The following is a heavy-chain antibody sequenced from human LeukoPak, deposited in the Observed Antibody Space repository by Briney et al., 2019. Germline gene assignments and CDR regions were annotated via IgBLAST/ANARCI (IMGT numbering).Heavy chain of an antibody. CDR2: INQDGSEK. D-gene: IGHD1-1*01. Sequence: GGSPRLSCEASGFTFSSYWMTWVRQAPGKGLEWVANINQDGSEKHYVDSLKGRFTISRDNAKASLYLQMSSLRAGDTAVYYCARGFWNSDFWGQGTLVTVSS. V-gene: IGHV3-7*03. J-gene: IGHJ4*02. CDR1: GFTFSSYW. CDR3: ARGFWNSDF.